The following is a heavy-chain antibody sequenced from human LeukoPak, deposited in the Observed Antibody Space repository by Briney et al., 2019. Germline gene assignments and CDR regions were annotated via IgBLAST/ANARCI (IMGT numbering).Heavy chain of an antibody. V-gene: IGHV3-33*01. D-gene: IGHD2-2*02. CDR3: ARLYCSSTSCYNRRDYYYGMDV. CDR2: IWYDGSNK. Sequence: GGSLRLSCAASGFTFSSYGMHWVRQAPGKGLEWVAVIWYDGSNKYYADSVKGRFTISRDNSKNTLYLQMNSLRAEDTAVYYCARLYCSSTSCYNRRDYYYGMDVWGQGTTVTVSS. J-gene: IGHJ6*02. CDR1: GFTFSSYG.